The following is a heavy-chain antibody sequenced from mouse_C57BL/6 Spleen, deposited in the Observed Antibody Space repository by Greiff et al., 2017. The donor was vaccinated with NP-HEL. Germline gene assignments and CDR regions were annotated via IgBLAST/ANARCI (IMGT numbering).Heavy chain of an antibody. J-gene: IGHJ4*01. CDR2: IDPSDSYT. CDR1: GYTFTSYW. Sequence: QVQLQQPGAELVKPGASVKLSCKASGYTFTSYWMQWVKQRPGQGLEWIGEIDPSDSYTNYNQKFKGKATLTVDTSSSTAYMQLSSLTSEDSAVYYCARRGYLYYAMDYWGQGTSVTVSS. D-gene: IGHD2-2*01. V-gene: IGHV1-50*01. CDR3: ARRGYLYYAMDY.